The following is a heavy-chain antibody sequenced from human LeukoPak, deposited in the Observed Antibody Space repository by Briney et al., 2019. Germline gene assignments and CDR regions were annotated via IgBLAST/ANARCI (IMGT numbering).Heavy chain of an antibody. V-gene: IGHV3-30*02. J-gene: IGHJ4*02. CDR2: IRYDGTNK. D-gene: IGHD3-22*01. Sequence: GGSLRLSCAASRFTFSSYGIHWVRQAPGKGLEWVAFIRYDGTNKYYADSVKGRFTMSRDNSKNTLYLQMNSLRAEDTAVYYCAKDLLTGHYYDSSGAYPSFHFWGQGTLVTVSS. CDR3: AKDLLTGHYYDSSGAYPSFHF. CDR1: RFTFSSYG.